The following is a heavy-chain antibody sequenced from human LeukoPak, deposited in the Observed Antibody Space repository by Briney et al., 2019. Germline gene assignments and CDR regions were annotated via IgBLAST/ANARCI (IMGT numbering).Heavy chain of an antibody. V-gene: IGHV4-59*11. CDR2: IYYSGST. D-gene: IGHD3-22*01. Sequence: SETLSLTCTVSGGSISSHYWSWIRQPPGKGLEWIGYIYYSGSTNYNPSLKSRVTISVDTSKNQFSLKLSSVTAADTAVYYCARGSSSGYHYHYFDYWGQGTLVTVSS. CDR1: GGSISSHY. J-gene: IGHJ4*02. CDR3: ARGSSSGYHYHYFDY.